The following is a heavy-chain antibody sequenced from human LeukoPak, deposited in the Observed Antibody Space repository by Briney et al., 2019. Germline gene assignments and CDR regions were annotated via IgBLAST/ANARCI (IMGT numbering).Heavy chain of an antibody. CDR2: INHSGST. J-gene: IGHJ6*03. CDR3: ARVGRIGSGYYYYYYMGV. CDR1: GGSFSGYY. V-gene: IGHV4-34*01. D-gene: IGHD1-26*01. Sequence: SETLSLTCAVYGGSFSGYYWSWIRQPPGKGLEWIGEINHSGSTNYNPSLKSRVTISVDTSKNQFSLKLSSVTAADTAVYYCARVGRIGSGYYYYYYMGVWGKGTTVTVSS.